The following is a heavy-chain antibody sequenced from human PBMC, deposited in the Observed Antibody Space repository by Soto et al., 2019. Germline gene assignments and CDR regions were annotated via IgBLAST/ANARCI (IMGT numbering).Heavy chain of an antibody. Sequence: QVQLQESGPGLVKPSGTLSLTCAVSGGSISSSNWWSWVRQPPGKGLEWIGESYHSGSTNYNPSLKSRVTISVDKSKNQFSLKLSSVTAADTAVYYCARDRRSGWYGGRLAYYYYGMDVWGQGTTVTVSS. CDR3: ARDRRSGWYGGRLAYYYYGMDV. CDR1: GGSISSSNW. V-gene: IGHV4-4*02. D-gene: IGHD6-19*01. J-gene: IGHJ6*02. CDR2: SYHSGST.